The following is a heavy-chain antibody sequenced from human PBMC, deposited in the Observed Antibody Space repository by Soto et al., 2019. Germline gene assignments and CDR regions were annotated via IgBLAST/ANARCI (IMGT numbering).Heavy chain of an antibody. V-gene: IGHV4-59*11. CDR2: VYYSGST. J-gene: IGHJ4*02. D-gene: IGHD3-22*01. Sequence: KPSETLSLTCTVSGGCISSHYWNWIRQSPGKRLEWIGYVYYSGSTNYNPSLKSRATISVDTSKNHFSLNLSSVTAADTAVYYCARSGWEWDSSGYPRLDIVFAYWRKGALVTFSS. CDR3: ARSGWEWDSSGYPRLDIVFAY. CDR1: GGCISSHY.